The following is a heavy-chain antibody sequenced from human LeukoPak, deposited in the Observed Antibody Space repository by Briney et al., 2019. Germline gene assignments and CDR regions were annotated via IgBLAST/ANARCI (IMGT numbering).Heavy chain of an antibody. Sequence: PSETLSPTCAVSGGSISSGGYSWRWLRQPPGKGLEWIGYIYHSGSTYYNPSLKSRVTISVDRSKNQFSLKLSSVTAADTAVYYCARTYYYDSSGYYWFDPWGQGTLVTVSS. CDR2: IYHSGST. CDR3: ARTYYYDSSGYYWFDP. D-gene: IGHD3-22*01. CDR1: GGSISSGGYS. V-gene: IGHV4-30-2*01. J-gene: IGHJ5*02.